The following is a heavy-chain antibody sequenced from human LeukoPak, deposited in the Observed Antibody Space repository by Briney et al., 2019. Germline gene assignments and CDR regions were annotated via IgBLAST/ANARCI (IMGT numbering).Heavy chain of an antibody. CDR2: ITSRSGTM. CDR1: GFTFGSYS. V-gene: IGHV3-48*01. J-gene: IGHJ5*02. CDR3: ARLALRGIDFSNPEFDP. Sequence: GGSLRLSCAASGFTFGSYSMNWVRQAPGKGLEWVAYITSRSGTMFYADSVKGRFTISRDNAENSMYLQMNNLRVEDTAVYYCARLALRGIDFSNPEFDPWGQGTLVTVSS. D-gene: IGHD4-11*01.